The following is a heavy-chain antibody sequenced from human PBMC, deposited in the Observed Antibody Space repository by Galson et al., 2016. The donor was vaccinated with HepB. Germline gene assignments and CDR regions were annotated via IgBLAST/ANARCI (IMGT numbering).Heavy chain of an antibody. Sequence: SLRLSCAASGFTVSWNYLTWVRQAPGKGLECVSLIYGGATRYYSDSVKGRFTISRDDSKNTLYLQLNSLGVEDTAVYYCAGQRLTAAGSARLGDAFDIWGQGTMVSVSS. CDR3: AGQRLTAAGSARLGDAFDI. V-gene: IGHV3-53*01. D-gene: IGHD6-13*01. J-gene: IGHJ3*02. CDR2: IYGGATR. CDR1: GFTVSWNY.